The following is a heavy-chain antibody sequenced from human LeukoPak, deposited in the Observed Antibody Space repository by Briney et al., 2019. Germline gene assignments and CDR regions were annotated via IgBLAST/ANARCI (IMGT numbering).Heavy chain of an antibody. Sequence: GGSLRLSCAASGFTLSNYAMSWVRQAPGKGLEWVSAISGNGYNTYYADSVKGRFTISSETSGNTLYLQMHSLRAEDTAVYYCAKGVRLWFAFYFDYWGQGTLVTVSS. J-gene: IGHJ4*02. CDR1: GFTLSNYA. D-gene: IGHD3-10*01. CDR2: ISGNGYNT. CDR3: AKGVRLWFAFYFDY. V-gene: IGHV3-23*01.